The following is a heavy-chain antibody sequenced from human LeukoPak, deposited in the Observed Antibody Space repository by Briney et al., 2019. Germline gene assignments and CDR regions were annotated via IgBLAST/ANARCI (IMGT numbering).Heavy chain of an antibody. CDR2: ISGSGGST. CDR3: AKDYSSSWPAANNWFDP. V-gene: IGHV3-23*01. Sequence: GGSLRLSCAASGFTFSSYAMSWVRQAPGKGLEWVSAISGSGGSTYYADSVKGRFTISRDNSKNTLYLQMNSLRAEDTAVYYRAKDYSSSWPAANNWFDPWGQGTLVTVSS. J-gene: IGHJ5*02. D-gene: IGHD6-13*01. CDR1: GFTFSSYA.